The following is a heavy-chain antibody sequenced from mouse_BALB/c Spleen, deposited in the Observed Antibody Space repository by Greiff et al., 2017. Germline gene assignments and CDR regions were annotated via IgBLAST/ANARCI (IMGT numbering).Heavy chain of an antibody. CDR2: ISYSGST. V-gene: IGHV3-2*02. J-gene: IGHJ2*01. D-gene: IGHD1-1*01. Sequence: VQLKESGPGLVKPSQSLSLTCTVTGYSITSDYAWNWIRQFPGNKLEWMGYISYSGSTSYNPSLKSRISITRDTTKNQFFLQLNSVTTEDTATYYCARSGGSGYGYWGQGTTLTVSS. CDR1: GYSITSDYA. CDR3: ARSGGSGYGY.